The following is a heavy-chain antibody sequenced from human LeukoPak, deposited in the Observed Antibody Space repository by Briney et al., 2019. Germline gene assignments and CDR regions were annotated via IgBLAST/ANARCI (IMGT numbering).Heavy chain of an antibody. J-gene: IGHJ6*03. CDR2: ISCNGGST. Sequence: GGSLTLSCAASGCTFSSNKLNWCGQAPPRGRVGFSAISCNGGSTYYADSLKGRFTISIDNSKNKLYLQLNSLRAEDTAVYYCAKPGDYGSGSLLGGYYYYMDVWGKGTTVTISS. D-gene: IGHD3-10*01. CDR1: GCTFSSNK. CDR3: AKPGDYGSGSLLGGYYYYMDV. V-gene: IGHV3-23*01.